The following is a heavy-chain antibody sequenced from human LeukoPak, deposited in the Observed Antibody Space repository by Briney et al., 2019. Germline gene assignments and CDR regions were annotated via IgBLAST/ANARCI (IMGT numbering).Heavy chain of an antibody. CDR2: ISAYNGNT. J-gene: IGHJ3*02. V-gene: IGHV1-18*01. Sequence: WASVKVSCKASGYTFTVYGISWVRQAPGQGLEWMGWISAYNGNTNYAQKLQGRVTMTTDTSTSTAYMELRSLRSDDTAVYYWARVLRSLVAFDYYYDSSGYYLENGAFDIWGQGTMVTVSS. D-gene: IGHD3-22*01. CDR1: GYTFTVYG. CDR3: ARVLRSLVAFDYYYDSSGYYLENGAFDI.